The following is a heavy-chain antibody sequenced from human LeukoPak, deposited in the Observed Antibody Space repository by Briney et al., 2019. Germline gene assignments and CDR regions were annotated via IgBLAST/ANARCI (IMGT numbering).Heavy chain of an antibody. J-gene: IGHJ6*02. CDR1: GGSISSGDYY. V-gene: IGHV4-30-4*01. D-gene: IGHD6-6*01. CDR2: IYYSGST. Sequence: PSGTLSLTCTVSGGSISSGDYYWSWIRQPPGKGLEWIGYIYYSGSTYYNPSLKSRVTVSVDTSTNQFSLKLSSVTAADTAVYYCAREKYNYYYYYGMDVWGQGTTVTVSS. CDR3: AREKYNYYYYYGMDV.